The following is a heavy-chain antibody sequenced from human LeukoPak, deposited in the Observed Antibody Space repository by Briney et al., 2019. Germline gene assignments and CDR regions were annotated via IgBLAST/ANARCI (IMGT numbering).Heavy chain of an antibody. J-gene: IGHJ4*02. Sequence: PGGSLRLSCAASGFTFSDYYMTWIRQAPGKGLEWVSYISHSGDTIYYANSVKGRFTISRDNAKNSLYLLMNSLRVEDTAVYYCARGNMVREICFDYWGQGILVTVSS. D-gene: IGHD3-10*01. CDR1: GFTFSDYY. CDR3: ARGNMVREICFDY. V-gene: IGHV3-11*01. CDR2: ISHSGDTI.